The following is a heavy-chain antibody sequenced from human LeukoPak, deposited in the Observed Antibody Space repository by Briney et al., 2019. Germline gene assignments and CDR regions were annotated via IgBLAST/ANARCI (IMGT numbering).Heavy chain of an antibody. CDR1: GGSISSGDYY. V-gene: IGHV4-30-4*08. CDR2: IYYSGST. D-gene: IGHD4-11*01. J-gene: IGHJ4*02. Sequence: SETLSLTCTVSGGSISSGDYYWSWIRQPPGKGLEWIGYIYYSGSTYYNPSLKSRATISVDTSKNQLSLKLSSVTAADTAVYCCASSLYSNYPFDYWGQGTLVTVSS. CDR3: ASSLYSNYPFDY.